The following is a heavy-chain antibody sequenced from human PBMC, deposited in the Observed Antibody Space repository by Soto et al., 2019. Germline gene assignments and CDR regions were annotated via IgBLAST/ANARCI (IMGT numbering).Heavy chain of an antibody. Sequence: GSLRLSCAASGFTVSSNYMTWVRQAPGKGLEWVSVIYGGGSTYYADSVKGRFTISTDNSKKTLYLQMNSLRAEDTGVYYCARGTMVTNAFDYWGQGTLVTVSS. CDR3: ARGTMVTNAFDY. D-gene: IGHD4-17*01. V-gene: IGHV3-53*01. CDR2: IYGGGST. CDR1: GFTVSSNY. J-gene: IGHJ4*02.